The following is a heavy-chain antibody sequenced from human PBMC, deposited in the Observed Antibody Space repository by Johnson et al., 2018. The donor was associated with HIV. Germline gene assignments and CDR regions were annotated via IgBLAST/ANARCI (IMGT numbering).Heavy chain of an antibody. J-gene: IGHJ3*02. CDR2: IRYDGSNK. CDR1: GFTFSTYG. D-gene: IGHD5-12*01. CDR3: AGTYDVLDGFDI. Sequence: QVQLVESGGGVVQPGRSLRLSCAASGFTFSTYGMHWVRQAPGKGLEWVAFIRYDGSNKYYADSVKGRFTVSRDNAKNSLYLQMNSLRAEDTAVYYCAGTYDVLDGFDIWGQGTMVTVSS. V-gene: IGHV3-33*08.